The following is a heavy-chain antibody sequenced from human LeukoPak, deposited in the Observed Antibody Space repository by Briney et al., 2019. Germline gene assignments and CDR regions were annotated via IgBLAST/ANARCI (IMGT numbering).Heavy chain of an antibody. CDR2: IIPIFGTA. CDR1: GDTFSSYA. Sequence: SVKVSCKASGDTFSSYAISWVRQAPGQGLEWMGGIIPIFGTANYAQKFQGRVTITADESTSTAYMELSSLRSEDTAVYYCARRGQGWFDPWGQGTLVTVSS. J-gene: IGHJ5*02. V-gene: IGHV1-69*13. CDR3: ARRGQGWFDP.